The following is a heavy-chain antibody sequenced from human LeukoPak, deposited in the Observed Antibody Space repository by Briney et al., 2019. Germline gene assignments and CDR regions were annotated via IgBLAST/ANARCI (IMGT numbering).Heavy chain of an antibody. Sequence: GGSLRLSCAASGFTFSSYGMSWVRQAPGKGLEWVSAISGSGGSTYHADSVKGRFTISRDNAKNTLSLQMNSLRAEDTAAYYCTRSFDSWGQGTLVSVSS. CDR2: ISGSGGST. V-gene: IGHV3-23*01. CDR1: GFTFSSYG. CDR3: TRSFDS. J-gene: IGHJ4*02.